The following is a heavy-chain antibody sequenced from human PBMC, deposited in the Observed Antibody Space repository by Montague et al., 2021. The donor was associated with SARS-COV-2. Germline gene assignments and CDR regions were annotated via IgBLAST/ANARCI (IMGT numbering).Heavy chain of an antibody. D-gene: IGHD1-14*01. CDR1: GDSISSTNYY. Sequence: SETLSLTCTVSGDSISSTNYYWNWIRQTPGKGLEWIGNIYYTGSTHYNPSLESRLTMSIDTSKNQFSLRLSSVTAADTAVYYCARGNITPSGFDIWGQGTVVTVSS. V-gene: IGHV4-39*07. CDR3: ARGNITPSGFDI. J-gene: IGHJ3*02. CDR2: IYYTGST.